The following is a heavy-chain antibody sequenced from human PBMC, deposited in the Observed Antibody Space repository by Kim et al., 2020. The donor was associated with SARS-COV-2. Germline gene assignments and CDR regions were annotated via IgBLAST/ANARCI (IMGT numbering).Heavy chain of an antibody. D-gene: IGHD3-10*01. CDR3: ARDASGSYFSGGYNWFDP. CDR1: GGSISSYY. J-gene: IGHJ5*02. CDR2: IYYSGST. V-gene: IGHV4-59*01. Sequence: SETLSLTCTVSGGSISSYYWSWIRQPPGKGLEWIGYIYYSGSTNYNPSLKSLVTISVDTSKNQFSLKLSSVTAADTAVYYCARDASGSYFSGGYNWFDPWGQGTLVHVSS.